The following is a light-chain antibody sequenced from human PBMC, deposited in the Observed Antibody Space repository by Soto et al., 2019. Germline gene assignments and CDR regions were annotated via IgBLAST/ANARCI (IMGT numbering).Light chain of an antibody. Sequence: EIVMTQSPATLSVSPGERATLSCRASQSVSINLAWYQQKPGQAPRLLIYGASTRATGFPARFSGSGSGTDFTLTINSLQSEDSAVYYCQQYDNWPPKTFGGGTKVEVK. J-gene: IGKJ4*01. CDR3: QQYDNWPPKT. CDR1: QSVSIN. V-gene: IGKV3-15*01. CDR2: GAS.